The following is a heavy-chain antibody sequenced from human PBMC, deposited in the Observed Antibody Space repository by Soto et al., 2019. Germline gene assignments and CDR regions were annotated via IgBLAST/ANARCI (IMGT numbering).Heavy chain of an antibody. CDR3: ASGVFAAYYYYYGMDV. CDR2: IIPIFGTA. CDR1: GGTFSSYA. J-gene: IGHJ6*02. D-gene: IGHD3-3*01. V-gene: IGHV1-69*13. Sequence: GASVKVSCKASGGTFSSYAISWVRQAPGQGLEWMGGIIPIFGTANYAQKFQGRVTITADESTSTAYMELSSLRSEDTAVYYCASGVFAAYYYYYGMDVWGQGTTVTVSS.